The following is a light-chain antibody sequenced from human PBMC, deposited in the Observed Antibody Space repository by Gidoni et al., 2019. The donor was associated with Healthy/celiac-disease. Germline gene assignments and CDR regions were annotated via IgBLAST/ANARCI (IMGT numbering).Light chain of an antibody. CDR1: GSDVGSYNL. J-gene: IGLJ3*02. CDR2: EGS. V-gene: IGLV2-23*03. CDR3: CSYAGSSTFKV. Sequence: QSALTKPAPVPGSPDQSITISCTGTGSDVGSYNLVSWYQQHPGKAPKLMIYEGSKRPSGVSNRFSGSKSGNTASLTISGLQAEDEADYYCCSYAGSSTFKVFGGGTKLTVL.